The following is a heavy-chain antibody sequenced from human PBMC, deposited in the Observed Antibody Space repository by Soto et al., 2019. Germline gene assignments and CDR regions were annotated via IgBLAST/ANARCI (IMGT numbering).Heavy chain of an antibody. CDR1: GYTFTGYY. CDR3: ARGYSSSWSLLPEYFQH. J-gene: IGHJ1*01. Sequence: QVQLVQSGAEVKKPGASVKVSCKASGYTFTGYYMYWVRQAPGKGLEWVAVIWYDGSNKYYADSVKGRFTISRDNSKNTLYLQMNSLRAEDTAVYYCARGYSSSWSLLPEYFQHWGQGTLVTVSS. D-gene: IGHD6-13*01. CDR2: IWYDGSNK. V-gene: IGHV3-33*01.